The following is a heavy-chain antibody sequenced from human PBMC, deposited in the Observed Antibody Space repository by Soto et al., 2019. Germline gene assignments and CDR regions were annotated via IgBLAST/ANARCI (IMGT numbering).Heavy chain of an antibody. CDR2: INHSGGT. V-gene: IGHV4-34*01. Sequence: LSLTCAVHGGSFSGHYWCWIRQPPGKGLEWIGEINHSGGTSYNPSLKSRVTISVDTSKSQFSLKLTSVTAADRAVYYCARGSVDTVDSSGLYEYWGQGTPVTVSS. D-gene: IGHD3-22*01. CDR3: ARGSVDTVDSSGLYEY. J-gene: IGHJ4*02. CDR1: GGSFSGHY.